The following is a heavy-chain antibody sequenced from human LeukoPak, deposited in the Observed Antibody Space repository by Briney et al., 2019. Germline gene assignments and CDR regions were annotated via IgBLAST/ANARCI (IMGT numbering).Heavy chain of an antibody. CDR3: ASCRVGYSDYKCYYFDY. J-gene: IGHJ4*02. V-gene: IGHV4-39*01. CDR2: MHYSGST. Sequence: PSEDPVPHLHCLWYLISNINYYWGWIRQPPGKGLEWIGTMHYSGSTDYNPSLMSRVTISLGTSKNQFSLKLSSVTAAATAVYYCASCRVGYSDYKCYYFDYWGQGILVTVSS. CDR1: YLISNINYY. D-gene: IGHD5-12*01.